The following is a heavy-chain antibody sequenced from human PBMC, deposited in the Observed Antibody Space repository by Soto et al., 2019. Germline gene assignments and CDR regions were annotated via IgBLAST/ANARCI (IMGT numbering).Heavy chain of an antibody. J-gene: IGHJ4*02. D-gene: IGHD6-6*01. Sequence: SETPSLTCTVSGGSISSGDYYWSWIRQPPGKGLEWIGYIYYSGSTYYNPSLKSRVTISVDTSKNQFSLKLSSVTAADTAVYYCARTGGHSSSSPFDYWGQGTLVTVSS. CDR2: IYYSGST. CDR3: ARTGGHSSSSPFDY. CDR1: GGSISSGDYY. V-gene: IGHV4-30-4*01.